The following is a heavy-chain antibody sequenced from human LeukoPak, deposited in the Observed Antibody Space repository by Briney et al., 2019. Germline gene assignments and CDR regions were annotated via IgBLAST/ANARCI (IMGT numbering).Heavy chain of an antibody. J-gene: IGHJ4*02. CDR3: AKDRRYFDWLLPFDY. CDR1: GFTFSSYS. Sequence: PGGSLGLSCAASGFTFSSYSMNWVRQAPGKGLEWVSAISGSGGSTYYADSVKGRFTISRDNSKNTLYLQMNSLRAEDTAVYYCAKDRRYFDWLLPFDYWGQGTLVTVSS. CDR2: ISGSGGST. D-gene: IGHD3-9*01. V-gene: IGHV3-23*01.